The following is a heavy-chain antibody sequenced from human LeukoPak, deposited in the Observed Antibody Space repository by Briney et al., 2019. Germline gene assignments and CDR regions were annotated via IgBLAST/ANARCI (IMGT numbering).Heavy chain of an antibody. J-gene: IGHJ3*02. V-gene: IGHV4-39*07. CDR1: GGSITSSTYY. Sequence: SETLSLTCTVSGGSITSSTYYWGWIRQPPGKGLEWIGSIYYTGSTYYNPSRKSRVTISRDTSKNQFSLNVTSVTAADTAVYFCARDKIVRAAHDAFDIWGQGTMVTVSS. CDR3: ARDKIVRAAHDAFDI. CDR2: IYYTGST. D-gene: IGHD3-10*01.